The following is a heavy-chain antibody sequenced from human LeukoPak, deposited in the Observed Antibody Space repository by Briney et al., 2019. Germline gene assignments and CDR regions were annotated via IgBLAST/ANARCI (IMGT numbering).Heavy chain of an antibody. CDR1: GYTFTYYA. CDR2: INTNTGNP. Sequence: ASVKVSCKASGYTFTYYAISWVRQAPGQGLEWMGWINTNTGNPTYAQGFTGRFVFSLDTSVSTAYLQISGLKAEDTAVYYCARETPAAGGNWFDPWGQGTLVTVSS. J-gene: IGHJ5*02. CDR3: ARETPAAGGNWFDP. V-gene: IGHV7-4-1*02. D-gene: IGHD6-13*01.